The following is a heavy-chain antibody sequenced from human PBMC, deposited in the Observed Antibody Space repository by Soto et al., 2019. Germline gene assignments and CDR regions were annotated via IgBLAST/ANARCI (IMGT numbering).Heavy chain of an antibody. V-gene: IGHV4-59*01. CDR1: GGSISSYY. CDR3: ARSVITYSSSYNWFDP. J-gene: IGHJ5*02. CDR2: IYYSGST. Sequence: LSLTCTVSGGSISSYYWSWIRQPPGKGLEWIGYIYYSGSTNYNPSLKSRVTISVDTSKNQFSLKLSSVTAADTAVYYCARSVITYSSSYNWFDPWGQGTLVTVSS. D-gene: IGHD6-6*01.